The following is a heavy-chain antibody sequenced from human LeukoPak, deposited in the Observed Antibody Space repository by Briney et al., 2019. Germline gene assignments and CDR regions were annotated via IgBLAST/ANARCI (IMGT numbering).Heavy chain of an antibody. Sequence: GSLRLSCAASGFTFSSYEMNWVRQAPGKGLEWIGEINHSGSTNHNPSLKSRVTISVDTSKNQFSLKLSSVTAADTAVYYCARVTRLRFLEWLNDDAFDIWGQGTMVTVSS. CDR2: INHSGST. D-gene: IGHD3-3*01. CDR3: ARVTRLRFLEWLNDDAFDI. J-gene: IGHJ3*02. CDR1: GFTFSSYE. V-gene: IGHV4-34*01.